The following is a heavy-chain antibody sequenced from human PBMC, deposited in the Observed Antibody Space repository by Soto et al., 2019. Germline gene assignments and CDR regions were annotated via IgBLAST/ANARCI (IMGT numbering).Heavy chain of an antibody. CDR3: ASGVSKGYYGSGSYMGH. CDR2: INHSGST. Sequence: SETLSLTCAVYGGSFSGYYWSWIRQPPGKGLEWIGEINHSGSTNYNPSLKSRVTISVDTSKNQFSLKLSSVTAADTAVYYFASGVSKGYYGSGSYMGHWGQGTLVTVSS. D-gene: IGHD3-10*01. CDR1: GGSFSGYY. J-gene: IGHJ4*02. V-gene: IGHV4-34*01.